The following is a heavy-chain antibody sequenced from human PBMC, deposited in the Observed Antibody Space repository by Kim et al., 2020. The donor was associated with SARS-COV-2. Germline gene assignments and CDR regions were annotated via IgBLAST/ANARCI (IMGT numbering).Heavy chain of an antibody. Sequence: AAPVKGRFTISRDDSKNTLYLQMNSLKTEDTAVYYCTTVRCGGDCNNFDYWGQGTLVTVSS. CDR3: TTVRCGGDCNNFDY. J-gene: IGHJ4*02. V-gene: IGHV3-15*01. D-gene: IGHD2-21*02.